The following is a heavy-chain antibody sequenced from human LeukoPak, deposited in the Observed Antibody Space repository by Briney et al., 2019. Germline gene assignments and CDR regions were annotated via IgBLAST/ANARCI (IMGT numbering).Heavy chain of an antibody. CDR3: ARGEGLHRDY. CDR2: INPKSGGT. J-gene: IGHJ4*02. CDR1: GYTFTGYY. V-gene: IGHV1-2*02. Sequence: ASVKVSCKASGYTFTGYYMHWVRQAPGQGLEWMGWINPKSGGTYCAQKFQGRVTVTRDTSISTAYMELSRLRSDDTAVYYCARGEGLHRDYWGQGTLVTVSS.